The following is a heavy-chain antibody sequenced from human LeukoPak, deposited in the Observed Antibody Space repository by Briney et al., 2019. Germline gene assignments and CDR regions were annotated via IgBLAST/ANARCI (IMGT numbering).Heavy chain of an antibody. J-gene: IGHJ4*02. Sequence: GASVKVSCKASGGTFSSYTISWVRQAPGQGLEWMGRIIPIFGTANYAQKFQGRVTITTDESTSTAYMELSSLRSEDTAVYYCARVRGDGYNVPYYFDYWGQGTLVTVSS. CDR1: GGTFSSYT. CDR2: IIPIFGTA. D-gene: IGHD5-24*01. V-gene: IGHV1-69*05. CDR3: ARVRGDGYNVPYYFDY.